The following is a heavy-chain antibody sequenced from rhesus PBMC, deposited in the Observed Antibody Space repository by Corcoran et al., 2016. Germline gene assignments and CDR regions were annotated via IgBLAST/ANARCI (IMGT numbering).Heavy chain of an antibody. D-gene: IGHD4-35*01. CDR2: ISNGGCST. Sequence: EVQLVESGGGLVQPGGSLRLSCAASGFTFSSYGMSWVRQAPGKGLEWVTYISNGGCSTYYADSVKGRFTISRDNSKNTLSLQMNSLRAEDTAVYYCASRGGYGNYRGFDYWGQGVLVTVSS. V-gene: IGHV3S5*01. J-gene: IGHJ4*01. CDR1: GFTFSSYG. CDR3: ASRGGYGNYRGFDY.